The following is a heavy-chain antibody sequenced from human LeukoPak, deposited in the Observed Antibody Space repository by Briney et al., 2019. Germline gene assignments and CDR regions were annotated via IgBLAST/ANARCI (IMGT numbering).Heavy chain of an antibody. Sequence: GGSLRLSCTTSGFTFSSNAMSWVRQAPGKGLEWVSTISGSGDGTYYADSVKGRFTIPRDNSKNTLSLQMSSLRAEDTAVYYCAKSIINRSYFDSWGQGTLVTVSS. D-gene: IGHD1-14*01. CDR2: ISGSGDGT. J-gene: IGHJ4*02. CDR1: GFTFSSNA. CDR3: AKSIINRSYFDS. V-gene: IGHV3-23*01.